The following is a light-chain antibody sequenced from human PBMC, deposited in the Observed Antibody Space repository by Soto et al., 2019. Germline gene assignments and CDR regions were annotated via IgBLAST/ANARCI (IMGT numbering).Light chain of an antibody. J-gene: IGLJ2*01. CDR2: DVN. Sequence: QSVLTQPASVSGSPGQSITISCTGTSSDVGAYNYVSWYQQHPGKAPKLIIYDVNNRPSGVSNRFSGSKSGNTASLTISGLQAEDEADYYCNSYTTSSTLVVFGGGTKLTVL. CDR1: SSDVGAYNY. CDR3: NSYTTSSTLVV. V-gene: IGLV2-14*01.